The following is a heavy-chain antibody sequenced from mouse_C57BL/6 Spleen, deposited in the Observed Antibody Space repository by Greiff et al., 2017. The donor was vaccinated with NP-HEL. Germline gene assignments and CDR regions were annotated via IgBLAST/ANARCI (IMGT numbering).Heavy chain of an antibody. CDR2: IWSGGST. CDR3: ARIDYDNYAMEY. V-gene: IGHV2-2*01. Sequence: VQLQQSGPGLVQPSQCLSISCTASGFSLTSYGVHWVRQSPGKGLEWLGVIWSGGSTDYNAAFISRRSNSKDNSKSEVFFKMNSLQADDTAIDYCARIDYDNYAMEYWGQGTSVTVAS. J-gene: IGHJ4*01. CDR1: GFSLTSYG. D-gene: IGHD2-4*01.